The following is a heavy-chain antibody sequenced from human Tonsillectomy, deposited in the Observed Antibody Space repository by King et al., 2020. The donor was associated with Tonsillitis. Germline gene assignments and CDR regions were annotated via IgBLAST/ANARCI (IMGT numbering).Heavy chain of an antibody. CDR3: AKDLCEDILTGYYLGRV. CDR2: ISGSGGST. CDR1: GFTFSSYA. J-gene: IGHJ6*02. D-gene: IGHD3-9*01. V-gene: IGHV3-23*04. Sequence: VQLVESGGGLVQPGGSLRLSCAASGFTFSSYAMSWVRQAPGKGLEWVSAISGSGGSTYYADSVKGRFTISRDNSKNTLYLQKNSLRAEDTAVYYWAKDLCEDILTGYYLGRVWGQGTTVTVSS.